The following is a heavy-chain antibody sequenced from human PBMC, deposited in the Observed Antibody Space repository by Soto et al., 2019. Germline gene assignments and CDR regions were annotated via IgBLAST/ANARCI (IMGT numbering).Heavy chain of an antibody. Sequence: QVQLVQSGAEVKKPGSSVKVSCKASGGTFSRYTFTWVRQAPGQGLEWMGRIIALGDIPNYAQKFQGRVTITADKSTSTGYMELGRVTAGDTAVYYCASHFTCVLVRGTSPQGGDNFGWDVWGQGTTVSVS. CDR3: ASHFTCVLVRGTSPQGGDNFGWDV. J-gene: IGHJ6*02. D-gene: IGHD2-8*02. V-gene: IGHV1-69*02. CDR1: GGTFSRYT. CDR2: IIALGDIP.